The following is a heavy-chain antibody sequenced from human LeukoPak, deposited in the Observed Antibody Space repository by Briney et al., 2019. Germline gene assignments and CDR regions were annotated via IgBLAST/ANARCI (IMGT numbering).Heavy chain of an antibody. CDR3: ARTTTSGSYYFYYYYYMDV. CDR2: ISSSGSTI. J-gene: IGHJ6*03. CDR1: GFTCSDYY. D-gene: IGHD1-26*01. V-gene: IGHV3-11*01. Sequence: GGTLRLSCAASGFTCSDYYMSWIRQAPGKRLEWVSYISSSGSTIYYADSVKGRFTISRDNAKNSLYLQMNSLRAEDTAVYYCARTTTSGSYYFYYYYYMDVWGKGTTVTVSS.